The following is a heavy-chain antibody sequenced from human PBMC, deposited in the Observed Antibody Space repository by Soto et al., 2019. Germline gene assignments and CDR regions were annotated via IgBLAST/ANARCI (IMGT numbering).Heavy chain of an antibody. D-gene: IGHD6-6*01. CDR1: GFTFSTYS. J-gene: IGHJ4*02. CDR2: ISSSGSYI. V-gene: IGHV3-21*01. Sequence: EVQLVESGGGLVKPGGSLRLSCAASGFTFSTYSMNWVRQAPGKGLEWVSSISSSGSYIYYADSLKGRFTISRDNAKNSLYLQMNSLRAEDTAVYYCARDYSSSSGDFDYWGQGTLVTVSS. CDR3: ARDYSSSSGDFDY.